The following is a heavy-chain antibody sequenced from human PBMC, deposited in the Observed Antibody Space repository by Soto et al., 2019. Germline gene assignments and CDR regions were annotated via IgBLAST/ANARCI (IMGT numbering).Heavy chain of an antibody. D-gene: IGHD6-13*01. J-gene: IGHJ6*02. CDR3: AKGGSTYYYYGMDV. V-gene: IGHV3-23*01. CDR2: ISGSGGST. Sequence: GGSLRLSCAASGFTFSSYAMSWVRQAPGKGLEWVSAISGSGGSTYYADSVKGRFTISRDNSKNTLYLQMNSLGAEDTAVYYCAKGGSTYYYYGMDVWGQGTTVTVSS. CDR1: GFTFSSYA.